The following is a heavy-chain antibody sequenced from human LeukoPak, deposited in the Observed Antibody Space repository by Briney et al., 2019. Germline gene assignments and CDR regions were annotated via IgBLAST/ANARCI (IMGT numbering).Heavy chain of an antibody. D-gene: IGHD3-3*01. J-gene: IGHJ4*02. Sequence: GGSQRLSCAASGFTFSDYAVGWVRQAPGRGLEWVATLSGSGAGTYYSDSVQGRFTISRDNSKRTLFLQMNSLRAEDTAFYYCAKAELGVDTFFDYWGQGTLVTVSS. CDR2: LSGSGAGT. CDR1: GFTFSDYA. V-gene: IGHV3-23*01. CDR3: AKAELGVDTFFDY.